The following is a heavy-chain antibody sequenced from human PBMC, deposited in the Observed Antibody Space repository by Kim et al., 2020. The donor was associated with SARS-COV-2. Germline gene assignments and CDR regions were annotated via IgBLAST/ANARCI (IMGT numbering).Heavy chain of an antibody. D-gene: IGHD2-15*01. CDR2: ISYDGSNK. CDR3: AKDDCSGGSCYGTFDY. V-gene: IGHV3-30*18. Sequence: GGSLRLSCAASGFTFSSYGMHWVRQAPGKGLEWVAVISYDGSNKYYADSVKGRFTISRDNSKNTLYLQMNSLRAEDTAVYYCAKDDCSGGSCYGTFDYWGQGTLVTVSS. J-gene: IGHJ4*02. CDR1: GFTFSSYG.